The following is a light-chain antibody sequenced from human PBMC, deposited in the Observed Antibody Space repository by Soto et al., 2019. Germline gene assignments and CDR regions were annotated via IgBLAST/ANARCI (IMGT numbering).Light chain of an antibody. J-gene: IGKJ4*01. V-gene: IGKV3-11*01. CDR1: QSVFSY. CDR3: QQRSIPLT. Sequence: EIVLTQSPATLPLSPGERATLSCRASQSVFSYLAWYQQKPGQAPRLLIYDASNRATGIPARFSGSGSGTDFTLTISSLEPEDSAVYYCQQRSIPLTFGGGTKVEIK. CDR2: DAS.